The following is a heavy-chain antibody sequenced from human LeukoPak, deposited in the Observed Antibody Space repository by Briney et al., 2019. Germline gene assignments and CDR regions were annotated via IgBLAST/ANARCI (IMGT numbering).Heavy chain of an antibody. J-gene: IGHJ4*02. Sequence: GASVKVSYKASGYTFTGYYMHWVRQAPGQGLEWMGWINPNSGGTNYAQKFQGWVTMTRDTSISTAYMELSRLRSDDTAVYYCAREYYYDKGLGYWGQGTLVTVSS. V-gene: IGHV1-2*04. CDR3: AREYYYDKGLGY. CDR2: INPNSGGT. CDR1: GYTFTGYY. D-gene: IGHD3-22*01.